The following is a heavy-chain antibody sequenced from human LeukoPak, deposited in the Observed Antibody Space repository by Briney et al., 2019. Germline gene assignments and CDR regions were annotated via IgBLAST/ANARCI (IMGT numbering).Heavy chain of an antibody. V-gene: IGHV4-34*01. J-gene: IGHJ4*02. CDR1: GESLNSYY. CDR2: IYESGTT. CDR3: ARGAWATRLAS. D-gene: IGHD2-15*01. Sequence: SETLSLTCAVYGESLNSYYWSWVRQPPGEGLEWIAEIYESGTTKYNPSLKSRVAISMVPSKQQFSLRLSSVTAADTAVYYCARGAWATRLASWGLGTPVIVSS.